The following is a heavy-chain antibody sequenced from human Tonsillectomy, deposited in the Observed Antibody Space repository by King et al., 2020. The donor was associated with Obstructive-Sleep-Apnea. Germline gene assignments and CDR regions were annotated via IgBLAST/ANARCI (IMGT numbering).Heavy chain of an antibody. J-gene: IGHJ4*02. V-gene: IGHV3-33*01. Sequence: VQLVESGGGVVQPGRSLRLSCATSGFTFSDYGMHWVRQAPGKGLEWVAVIWYDGSKKYYADSVKGRFTISRDDSKNTLYLQMNSLRAEDTAVYYCARDKKIGYSSGWHYFWGQGTQVTVSS. CDR3: ARDKKIGYSSGWHYF. D-gene: IGHD6-19*01. CDR2: IWYDGSKK. CDR1: GFTFSDYG.